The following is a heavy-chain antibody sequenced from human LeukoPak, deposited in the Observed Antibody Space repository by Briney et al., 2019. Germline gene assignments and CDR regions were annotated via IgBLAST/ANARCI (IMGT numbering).Heavy chain of an antibody. CDR3: ARGDTLSDLNAFDL. CDR1: GFTCSTYT. CDR2: ITVSSST. J-gene: IGHJ3*01. V-gene: IGHV3-48*02. Sequence: PGGSLRLSCAASGFTCSTYTMNWVRQAPGKGLEWLSYITVSSSTYYADSVQGRFTISRDNAKNSLYLQMNSLRDEDTAVYYCARGDTLSDLNAFDLGAKGQWSPSLQ.